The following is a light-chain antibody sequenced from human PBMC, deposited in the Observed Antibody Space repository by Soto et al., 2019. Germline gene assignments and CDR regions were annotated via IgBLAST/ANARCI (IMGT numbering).Light chain of an antibody. CDR2: KAS. V-gene: IGKV1-5*03. CDR3: QQRSNWPRFT. Sequence: DIQMTQSPSTLSATAGDRVTITCRAGQSISAWLAWYQQKPGKAPKLLIYKASRLESGVPSRFSGSGSETEFTLTISSLEPEDFAVYYCQQRSNWPRFTFGPGTKVDIK. CDR1: QSISAW. J-gene: IGKJ3*01.